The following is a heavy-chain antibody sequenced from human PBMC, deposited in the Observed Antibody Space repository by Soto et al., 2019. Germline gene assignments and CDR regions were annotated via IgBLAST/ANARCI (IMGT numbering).Heavy chain of an antibody. CDR2: IKSKTDGGTT. Sequence: EVQLVESGGDLVKPGGSLRLSCAASEFTFTYAWMSWVRQAPGKGLEWVGRIKSKTDGGTTDYAAPVKARFTISRDESQNPLYLQMNSLKTEDTAVYYCTSLYYGHWGQGTLVTVSS. J-gene: IGHJ4*02. D-gene: IGHD3-16*02. V-gene: IGHV3-15*01. CDR3: TSLYYGH. CDR1: EFTFTYAW.